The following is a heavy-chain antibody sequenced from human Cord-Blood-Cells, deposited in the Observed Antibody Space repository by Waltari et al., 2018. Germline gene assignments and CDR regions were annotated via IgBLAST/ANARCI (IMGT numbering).Heavy chain of an antibody. D-gene: IGHD7-27*01. Sequence: QVQLQESGPGLVKPSETLSLTCAVSGYSISSGYYWGWIRQHPGKGLGWIGSIYHSGITDNNPSLKSRVTISVYTSKNQFSLKLSSVTAADTAVYYCAVFGELGIDYWGQGTLVTVSS. CDR3: AVFGELGIDY. V-gene: IGHV4-38-2*01. CDR2: IYHSGIT. CDR1: GYSISSGYY. J-gene: IGHJ4*02.